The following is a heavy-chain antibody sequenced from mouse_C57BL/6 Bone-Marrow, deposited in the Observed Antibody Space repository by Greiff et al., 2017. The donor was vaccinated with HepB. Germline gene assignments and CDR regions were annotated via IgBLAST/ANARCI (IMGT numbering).Heavy chain of an antibody. CDR1: GYTFTTYP. J-gene: IGHJ1*03. CDR2: FHPYNDDT. V-gene: IGHV1-47*01. D-gene: IGHD1-1*01. Sequence: VKLVESGAELVKPGASVKMSCKASGYTFTTYPIEWMKQNHGKSLEWIGNFHPYNDDTKYNEKFKGKATLTVEKSSSTVYLELSRLTSDDSAVYYCARPLTTVVATGYFDVWGTGTTVTVSS. CDR3: ARPLTTVVATGYFDV.